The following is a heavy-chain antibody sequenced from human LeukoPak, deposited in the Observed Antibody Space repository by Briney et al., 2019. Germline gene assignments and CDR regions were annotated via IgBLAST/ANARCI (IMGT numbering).Heavy chain of an antibody. CDR3: ARGLRYCSSTSCYYCWFDP. D-gene: IGHD2-2*01. CDR1: GGSFSGYY. J-gene: IGHJ5*02. Sequence: PSETLSLTCAVYGGSFSGYYWGWIRQPPGKGLEWIGEINHSGGTNYNPSLKSRVTISVDTSKNQFSLKLSSVTAADTAVYYCARGLRYCSSTSCYYCWFDPWGQGTLVTVSS. CDR2: INHSGGT. V-gene: IGHV4-34*01.